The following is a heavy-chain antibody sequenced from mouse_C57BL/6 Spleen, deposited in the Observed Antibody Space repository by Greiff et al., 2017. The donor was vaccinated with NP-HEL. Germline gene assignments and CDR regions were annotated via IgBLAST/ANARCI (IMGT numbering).Heavy chain of an antibody. J-gene: IGHJ4*01. D-gene: IGHD1-1*01. CDR2: IRSKSSNYAT. CDR1: GFTFNTYA. Sequence: EVQVVESGGGLVQPKGSLKLSCAASGFTFNTYAMHWVRQAPGKGLEWVARIRSKSSNYATYYADSVKDRFTISRDDSQSMLYLQMNNLKTEDTAMYYCVRGGNYYGNTKEFYYAMDYWGQGTSVTVSS. CDR3: VRGGNYYGNTKEFYYAMDY. V-gene: IGHV10-3*01.